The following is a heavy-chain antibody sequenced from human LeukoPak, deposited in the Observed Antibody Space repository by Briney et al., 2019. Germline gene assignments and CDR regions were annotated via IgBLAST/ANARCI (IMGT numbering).Heavy chain of an antibody. CDR1: GYSFTNKW. CDR3: ARLVGSGRHFDY. CDR2: IYPGDSDT. Sequence: GESLKISWKASGYSFTNKWLAWVRQMPGKGVEWMGIIYPGDSDTRYSPSFQDQVTISVDKSISTAYLQWSSLKASDTAMYYCARLVGSGRHFDYWGRGALVTVSS. J-gene: IGHJ4*02. V-gene: IGHV5-51*01. D-gene: IGHD2-15*01.